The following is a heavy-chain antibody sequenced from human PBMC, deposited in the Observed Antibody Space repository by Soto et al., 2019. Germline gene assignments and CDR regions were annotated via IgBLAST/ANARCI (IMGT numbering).Heavy chain of an antibody. J-gene: IGHJ4*02. CDR3: ARSTPYASSGYYPYYFDY. D-gene: IGHD3-22*01. V-gene: IGHV3-7*05. CDR1: GFTFISYW. Sequence: GGSLILSCAASGFTFISYWMSWVRQAPGKGLEWVANIKQDGSEKYYVDSVKGRFTISRDNAKNSLYLQMNSLRAEDTAVYYCARSTPYASSGYYPYYFDYWGQGTLVTVSS. CDR2: IKQDGSEK.